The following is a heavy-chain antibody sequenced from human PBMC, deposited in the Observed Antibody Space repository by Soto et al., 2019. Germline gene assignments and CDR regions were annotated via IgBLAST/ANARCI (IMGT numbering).Heavy chain of an antibody. CDR3: ARDGKVYGSGRHYYYGMDV. J-gene: IGHJ6*02. CDR1: GGSISSGDYY. D-gene: IGHD3-10*01. CDR2: IYYSGST. V-gene: IGHV4-30-4*01. Sequence: SETLSLTCTVSGGSISSGDYYWSWIRQPPGKGLEWIGYIYYSGSTYYNPSLKSRVTISVDTSKNQFSLKLSSVTAADTAVYYCARDGKVYGSGRHYYYGMDVWGQGTTVT.